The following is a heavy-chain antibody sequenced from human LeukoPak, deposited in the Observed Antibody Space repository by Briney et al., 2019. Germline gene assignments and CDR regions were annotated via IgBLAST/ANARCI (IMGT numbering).Heavy chain of an antibody. V-gene: IGHV3-30*01. Sequence: GGSLRLSCAGSGFTFDDHAMSWVRQAPGKGLEWVAVISYDGSNKYYADSVKGRFTIPRDNSKNTLYLQMNSLRAEDTAVYYCARVRDIVVVVAAGLVKGGGPIRYWGQGTLVTVSS. J-gene: IGHJ4*02. D-gene: IGHD2-15*01. CDR2: ISYDGSNK. CDR3: ARVRDIVVVVAAGLVKGGGPIRY. CDR1: GFTFDDHA.